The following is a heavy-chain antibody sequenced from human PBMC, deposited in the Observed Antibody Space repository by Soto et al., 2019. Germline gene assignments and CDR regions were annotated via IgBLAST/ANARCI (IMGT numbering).Heavy chain of an antibody. J-gene: IGHJ4*02. CDR2: MFHSGST. V-gene: IGHV4-59*01. CDR3: ARERIRLGELSLYPPDY. CDR1: GGSISNYY. Sequence: SETLSLTCTVSGGSISNYYWSWIRQPPGKGLELIGYMFHSGSTNYNPSLKSRVTISLDTSKNQFSLKLSSVTAADTAVYYCARERIRLGELSLYPPDYWGQGTLVTVSS. D-gene: IGHD3-16*02.